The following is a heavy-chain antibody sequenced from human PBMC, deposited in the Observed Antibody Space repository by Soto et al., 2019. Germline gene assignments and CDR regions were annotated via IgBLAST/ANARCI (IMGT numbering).Heavy chain of an antibody. CDR2: ISGGGGST. V-gene: IGHV3-23*01. CDR3: AKGPEYDILTGCDY. J-gene: IGHJ4*02. D-gene: IGHD3-9*01. CDR1: GFTFSLSA. Sequence: EVQLLESGGGFVQPGESLRLSCVASGFTFSLSAMSWVRQAPGRGLEWVSSISGGGGSTEYTDSVKGRFTISRDNSKDTVHLQMSSLRAEGTAVYYCAKGPEYDILTGCDYWGQGALVTVSS.